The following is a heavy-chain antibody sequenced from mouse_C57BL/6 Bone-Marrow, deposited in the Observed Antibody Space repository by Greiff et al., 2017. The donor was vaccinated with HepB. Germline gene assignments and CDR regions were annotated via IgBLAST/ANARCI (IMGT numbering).Heavy chain of an antibody. CDR1: GFSFNTYA. J-gene: IGHJ4*01. Sequence: EVKLVESGGGLVQPKGSLKLSCAASGFSFNTYAMNWVRQAPGKGLEWVARIRSKSNNYATYYADSVKDRFTISRDDSESMLYLQMNNLKTEDTAMYDCVRFVYYYAMDYWGQGTSVTVSS. V-gene: IGHV10-1*01. CDR3: VRFVYYYAMDY. CDR2: IRSKSNNYAT.